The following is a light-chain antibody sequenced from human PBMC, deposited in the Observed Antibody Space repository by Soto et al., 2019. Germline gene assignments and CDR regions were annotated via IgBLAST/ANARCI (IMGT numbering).Light chain of an antibody. CDR3: QQYGNSRA. Sequence: ESVLTQSPGTLSLYPGERATLSCRASQIVSSNYLAWYQQKPGQAPRLLIYGASSRATGIPDRFSGSGSGTAFTLTISRLEPEDFAVYYCQQYGNSRAFGQGTKVEIK. CDR1: QIVSSNY. V-gene: IGKV3-20*01. CDR2: GAS. J-gene: IGKJ1*01.